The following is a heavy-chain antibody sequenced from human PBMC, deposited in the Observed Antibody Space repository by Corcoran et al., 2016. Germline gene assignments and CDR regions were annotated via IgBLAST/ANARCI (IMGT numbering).Heavy chain of an antibody. D-gene: IGHD3-22*01. J-gene: IGHJ4*02. CDR2: IKRKADGGTI. V-gene: IGHV3-15*07. CDR1: GFTVSNAW. Sequence: EVQLVESGGGLVKPGGSLRLSCAASGFTVSNAWMNWVRQAPGKGLEWVGHIKRKADGGTIDYAAPVKGRFAISRDDSKNTLYLQMNSLKTEDTALYYCTTPGYYYDDRRFDYWGQGTLVTVSS. CDR3: TTPGYYYDDRRFDY.